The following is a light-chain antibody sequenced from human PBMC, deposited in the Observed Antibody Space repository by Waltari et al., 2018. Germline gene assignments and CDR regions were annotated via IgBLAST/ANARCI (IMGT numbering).Light chain of an antibody. CDR3: QQYVNFIS. CDR2: DAS. CDR1: QDISNH. V-gene: IGKV1-33*01. Sequence: DIQLTQSPSSLSASVGDRISITCQASQDISNHLNWYQQRPGKAPKVLIYDASNLKTGVPSRFSGSGSGTEFMFTISSLQPEDIATYYCQQYVNFISFGQGTRLEIK. J-gene: IGKJ5*01.